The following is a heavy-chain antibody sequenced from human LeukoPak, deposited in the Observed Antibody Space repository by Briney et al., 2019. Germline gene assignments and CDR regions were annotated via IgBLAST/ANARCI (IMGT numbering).Heavy chain of an antibody. J-gene: IGHJ4*02. D-gene: IGHD3-10*01. V-gene: IGHV3-23*01. CDR1: GVTFSSYA. CDR3: AKDPYYYGSGSYYDY. CDR2: ISGSGGST. Sequence: WGSLRLSCAASGVTFSSYALSWVRQAPGKGLEWVSAISGSGGSTYYADSVKGRFTISRDNSKNTLYLQMNSLRAEDTAVYYCAKDPYYYGSGSYYDYWGQGTLVTVSS.